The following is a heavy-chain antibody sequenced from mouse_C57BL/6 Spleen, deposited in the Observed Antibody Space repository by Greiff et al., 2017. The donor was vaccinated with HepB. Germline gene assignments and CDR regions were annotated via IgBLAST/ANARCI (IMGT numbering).Heavy chain of an antibody. V-gene: IGHV6-3*01. CDR3: TDSNYGDWFAY. D-gene: IGHD2-5*01. CDR1: GFTFSNYW. CDR2: IRLKSDNYAT. J-gene: IGHJ3*01. Sequence: EVKVEESGGGLVQPGGSMKLSCVASGFTFSNYWMNWVRQSPEKGLEWVAQIRLKSDNYATHYAESVKGRFTISRDDSKSSVYLQMNNLRAEDTGIYYCTDSNYGDWFAYWGQGTLVTVSA.